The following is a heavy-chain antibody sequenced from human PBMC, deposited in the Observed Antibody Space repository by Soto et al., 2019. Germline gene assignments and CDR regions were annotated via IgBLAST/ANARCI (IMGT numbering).Heavy chain of an antibody. D-gene: IGHD2-2*01. CDR2: IYYSGST. J-gene: IGHJ4*02. CDR1: GGSISSHY. V-gene: IGHV4-59*11. Sequence: QVQLQESGPRLVKPSETLSLTCIVSGGSISSHYWSWIRQPPGKGLEWIGYIYYSGSTNYNPSLKSRVTLSVDTSKNQFSLKLSSVTAADTAVYYCARAVLPATAPFDCWGQGTLVTVSS. CDR3: ARAVLPATAPFDC.